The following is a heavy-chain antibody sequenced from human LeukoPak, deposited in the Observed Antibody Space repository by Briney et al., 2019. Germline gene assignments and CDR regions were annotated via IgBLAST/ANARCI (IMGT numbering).Heavy chain of an antibody. J-gene: IGHJ5*02. D-gene: IGHD6-13*01. CDR2: IRIDHSGST. CDR1: GGSFSGYY. CDR3: ARGRRDSSSWYVPFDWFDP. Sequence: SETLSLTCAVYGGSFSGYYWSWIRQPPGKGLEWIAEIRIDHSGSTNYNPSLKSRVTISADTSKNQFSLKLSSVTAADTAVYYCARGRRDSSSWYVPFDWFDPWGQGTLVTVSS. V-gene: IGHV4-34*01.